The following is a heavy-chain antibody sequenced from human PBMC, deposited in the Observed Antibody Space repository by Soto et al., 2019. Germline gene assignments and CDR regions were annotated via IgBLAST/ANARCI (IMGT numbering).Heavy chain of an antibody. CDR1: GGSISSGDYY. CDR2: IYYSGST. Sequence: SDTLALTCTVSGGSISSGDYYWSWIRQPPGKGLEWIGSIYYSGSTYYNPSLKSRVTISVDTSKNQFSLKLSSVTAADTAVYYCARQEGWRLPWYYSDYWGQGTLVTGSS. V-gene: IGHV4-39*01. CDR3: ARQEGWRLPWYYSDY. J-gene: IGHJ4*02.